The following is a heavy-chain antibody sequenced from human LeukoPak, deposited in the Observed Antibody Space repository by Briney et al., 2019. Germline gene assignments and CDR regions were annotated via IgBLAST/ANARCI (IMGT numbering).Heavy chain of an antibody. CDR2: INSDGSST. D-gene: IGHD6-6*01. J-gene: IGHJ3*01. Sequence: PGGSLRLSCAASGFTFSNSWMHWVRHAPGKGLVWVSHINSDGSSTIYADSVKGRFTISRDNAKNSLDLQMNSLRDEDMALYHCARVQYSRLSKGAFDLWGQGTMVIVSS. CDR1: GFTFSNSW. CDR3: ARVQYSRLSKGAFDL. V-gene: IGHV3-74*01.